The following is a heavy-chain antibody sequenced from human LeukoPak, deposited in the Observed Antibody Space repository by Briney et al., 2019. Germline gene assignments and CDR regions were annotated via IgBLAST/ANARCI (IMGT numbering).Heavy chain of an antibody. CDR1: GFTFSSYG. D-gene: IGHD3-22*01. V-gene: IGHV3-30*18. J-gene: IGHJ1*01. CDR3: AKDTHYYDSSGCPEYFQH. Sequence: PGGSLRLSCAASGFTFSSYGMHWVRQAPGKGLEWVAVISYDGSNKYYADSVKGRFTISRDNSKNTLYLQMDSLRAEDTAVYYYAKDTHYYDSSGCPEYFQHWGQGTLVTVSS. CDR2: ISYDGSNK.